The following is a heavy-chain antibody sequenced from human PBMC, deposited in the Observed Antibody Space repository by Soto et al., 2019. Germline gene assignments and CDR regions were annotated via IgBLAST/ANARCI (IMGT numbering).Heavy chain of an antibody. CDR1: GFTFSSYG. Sequence: QPGGSLRLSCAASGFTFSSYGMHWVRQAPGKGLEWVAVIWYDGSNKYYADSVKGRFTISRDNSKNTLYLQMNSLRAEDTAVYYCARDPARFLAYGMDVWGQGTTVTVSS. CDR3: ARDPARFLAYGMDV. CDR2: IWYDGSNK. D-gene: IGHD3-3*01. V-gene: IGHV3-33*01. J-gene: IGHJ6*02.